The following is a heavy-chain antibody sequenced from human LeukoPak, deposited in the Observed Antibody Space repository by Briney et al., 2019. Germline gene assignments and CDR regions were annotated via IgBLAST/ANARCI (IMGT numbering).Heavy chain of an antibody. D-gene: IGHD3-10*01. CDR2: ISVDGGST. J-gene: IGHJ4*02. CDR1: GLTFDDFA. V-gene: IGHV3-43*02. CDR3: ARQGAGEFHFDY. Sequence: GGSLRLSCAASGLTFDDFAMHWVRQAPGKGLEWVSVISVDGGSTKYADSVKGRFTISRDNSKNTLYLQMNSLRAEDTAVYYCARQGAGEFHFDYWGQGTLVTVSS.